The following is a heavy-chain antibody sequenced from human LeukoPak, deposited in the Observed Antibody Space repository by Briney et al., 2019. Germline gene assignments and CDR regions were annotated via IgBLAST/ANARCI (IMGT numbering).Heavy chain of an antibody. CDR1: GGSISNYY. Sequence: SETLSLTCTVSGGSISNYYWSWIRQSPGKGLEWIGYIYYSGSTNYNPSLKSRVTISVDMSKNQFSLKLSSVTAADTAVYYCARVPDYGDYSYYYYGMDVWGQGTTVTVSS. V-gene: IGHV4-59*01. CDR2: IYYSGST. D-gene: IGHD4-17*01. J-gene: IGHJ6*02. CDR3: ARVPDYGDYSYYYYGMDV.